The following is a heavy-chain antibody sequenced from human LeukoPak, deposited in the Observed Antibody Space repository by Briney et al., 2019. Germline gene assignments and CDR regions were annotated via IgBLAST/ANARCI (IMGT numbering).Heavy chain of an antibody. Sequence: GASVKVSCKASGYSFTDYYMHWVRDAPGQGLESMGWINPDSDGTNYPQKFQGRVTMTRDTSISTAYMELSRLRSDDTAVYYCARGGHYYSYSMDVWGKGTTVTVSS. V-gene: IGHV1-2*02. CDR3: ARGGHYYSYSMDV. CDR1: GYSFTDYY. J-gene: IGHJ6*03. CDR2: INPDSDGT.